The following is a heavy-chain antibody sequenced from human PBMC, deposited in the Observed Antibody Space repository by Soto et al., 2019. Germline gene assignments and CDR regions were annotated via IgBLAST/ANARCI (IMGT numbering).Heavy chain of an antibody. V-gene: IGHV4-30-4*01. CDR1: GGSISSGDYY. Sequence: SETMSLTCPVSGGSISSGDYYWSWIRQPPGKGLEWIGYIYYSGSTYYNPSLKSRVTISVNTSKNQFSLKLSSVTAADTAVYYCARDGYSSPFLDEWGQGTLVTVSS. CDR3: ARDGYSSPFLDE. D-gene: IGHD6-13*01. CDR2: IYYSGST. J-gene: IGHJ4*02.